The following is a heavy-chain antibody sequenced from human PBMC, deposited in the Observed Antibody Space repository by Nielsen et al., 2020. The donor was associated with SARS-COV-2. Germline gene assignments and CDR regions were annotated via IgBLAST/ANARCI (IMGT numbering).Heavy chain of an antibody. Sequence: WIRQPPGKGLEWVAVISYDGSNKYYADSVKGRFTISRDKSKNTLYLQMNSLRAEDTAVYYCARNADSSSSVYYYYYMDVWGKGTTVTVSS. CDR2: ISYDGSNK. D-gene: IGHD6-6*01. CDR3: ARNADSSSSVYYYYYMDV. V-gene: IGHV3-30*03. J-gene: IGHJ6*03.